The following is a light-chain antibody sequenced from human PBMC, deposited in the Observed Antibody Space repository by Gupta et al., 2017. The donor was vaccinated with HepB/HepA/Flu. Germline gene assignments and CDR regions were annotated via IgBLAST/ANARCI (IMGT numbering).Light chain of an antibody. CDR3: GTWDSSLSAGV. CDR1: SSNIGNNY. J-gene: IGLJ2*01. CDR2: ENS. V-gene: IGLV1-51*02. Sequence: PPSVSAAPGQKVTISCSGSSSNIGNNYVSWYRQLPGTAPRLLIYENSKRPSGIPDRFSGSKSGTSATLDITGLQTGDETDYYCGTWDSSLSAGVFGGGTKLTVL.